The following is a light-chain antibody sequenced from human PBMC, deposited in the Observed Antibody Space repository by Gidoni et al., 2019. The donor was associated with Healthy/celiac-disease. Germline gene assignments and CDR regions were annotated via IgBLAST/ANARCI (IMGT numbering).Light chain of an antibody. Sequence: DTLMTQSPLSLPVTPGEPATISCTSSQSLLHSNGYNYLAWYLQKPGQYPQLLIYLGANRASGVPDRFSGGGAGTDFTLKISRVEDEDVGVYYCMQALQTPLLTFGPXTKVDIK. CDR2: LGA. J-gene: IGKJ3*01. V-gene: IGKV2-28*01. CDR3: MQALQTPLLT. CDR1: QSLLHSNGYNY.